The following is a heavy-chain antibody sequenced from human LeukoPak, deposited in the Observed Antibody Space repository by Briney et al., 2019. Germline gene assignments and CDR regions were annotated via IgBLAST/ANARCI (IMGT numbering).Heavy chain of an antibody. Sequence: GGSLRLSCAASGFTSSSYWLSWVRQAPGKGLEWVANIKQDGSEKYYVDSVKGRFTISRDNAKKALYLQMDSLRAEDTAVYYCARVHGYQLLSWFDTWGQGTLVTVSS. D-gene: IGHD2-2*01. CDR3: ARVHGYQLLSWFDT. J-gene: IGHJ5*02. V-gene: IGHV3-7*01. CDR1: GFTSSSYW. CDR2: IKQDGSEK.